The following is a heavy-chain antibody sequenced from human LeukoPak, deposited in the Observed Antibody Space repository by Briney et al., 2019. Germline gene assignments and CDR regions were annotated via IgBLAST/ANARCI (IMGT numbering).Heavy chain of an antibody. D-gene: IGHD5-24*01. V-gene: IGHV4-59*08. Sequence: PSETLSLTCTVSGDSITSSSWSWVRQPPGKGLEWIGHIHYSGITNYNPSLKSRVTTSLDKSKNQFSLSLSSVTAADTAVYYCARHWRGDAYNYRFDPWGQGTLVTVSS. CDR2: IHYSGIT. CDR1: GDSITSSS. CDR3: ARHWRGDAYNYRFDP. J-gene: IGHJ5*02.